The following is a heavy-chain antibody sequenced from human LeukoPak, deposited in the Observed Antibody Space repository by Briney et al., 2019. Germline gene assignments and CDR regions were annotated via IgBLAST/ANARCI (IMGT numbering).Heavy chain of an antibody. D-gene: IGHD2-15*01. J-gene: IGHJ3*02. CDR3: ARDLGNCSGGSCYSVAYEI. V-gene: IGHV3-21*01. CDR2: ISSSSSYI. Sequence: GGSLRLSCAASGFTFSSYSMNWVRQAPGKGLEWVSSISSSSSYIYYADSVKGRFTISRDNAKNSLYLQMNSLRPEDTAEYYCARDLGNCSGGSCYSVAYEIWGQGTMVTVSS. CDR1: GFTFSSYS.